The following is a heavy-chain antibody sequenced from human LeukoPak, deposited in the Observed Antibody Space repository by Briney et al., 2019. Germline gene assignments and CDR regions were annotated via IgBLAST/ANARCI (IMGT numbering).Heavy chain of an antibody. CDR2: ISAYNGNT. Sequence: ASVKVSCKASGYTFTRFGISWVRQAPGQGLEWMGWISAYNGNTNYAQKLQGRVTMTTDTSTSTAYMELRSLRSDDTAVYYCARVQGAGIGNAFDIWGQGTMVTVSS. CDR3: ARVQGAGIGNAFDI. J-gene: IGHJ3*02. CDR1: GYTFTRFG. V-gene: IGHV1-18*01. D-gene: IGHD6-19*01.